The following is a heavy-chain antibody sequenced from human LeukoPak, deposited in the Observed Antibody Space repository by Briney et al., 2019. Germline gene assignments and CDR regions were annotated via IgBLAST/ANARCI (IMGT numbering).Heavy chain of an antibody. CDR1: GDSISSSSYY. CDR3: ARSLSGYVLDY. Sequence: SETLSLTCTVSGDSISSSSYYWGWIRQPPEKGLEWIGSIHYSGSTYYNPSLKSRVTISVDTSKNQFSLKLSSVTAADTAVYYCARSLSGYVLDYWGQGTLVTVSS. V-gene: IGHV4-39*01. J-gene: IGHJ4*02. D-gene: IGHD3-22*01. CDR2: IHYSGST.